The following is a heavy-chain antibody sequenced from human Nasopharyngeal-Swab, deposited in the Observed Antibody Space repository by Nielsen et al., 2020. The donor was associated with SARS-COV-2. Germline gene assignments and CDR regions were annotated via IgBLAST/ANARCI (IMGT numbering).Heavy chain of an antibody. D-gene: IGHD2-2*01. CDR2: ISFDGSKK. Sequence: GESLKISCAASGFTFNSHGMHWVRQAPGKGLEWVAVISFDGSKKYYADSVEGRFTISRDDPENTLYLHMSSLRPEDTAIYYCAKESSTYYYDYWGQGTLVTVSS. CDR3: AKESSTYYYDY. V-gene: IGHV3-30*18. J-gene: IGHJ4*02. CDR1: GFTFNSHG.